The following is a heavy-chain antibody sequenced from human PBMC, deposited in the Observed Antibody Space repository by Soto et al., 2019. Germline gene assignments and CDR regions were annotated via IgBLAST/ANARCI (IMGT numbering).Heavy chain of an antibody. CDR1: EYTFTNYA. J-gene: IGHJ4*02. V-gene: IGHV1-3*01. CDR3: ALIDRIAAAAHVSFDY. CDR2: INAGNGNT. D-gene: IGHD6-13*01. Sequence: ASVKVSCKASEYTFTNYALHWVRQAPGQRLEWMGWINAGNGNTKYSQKFQGRVTITRDTSASTAYMELSSLRSDDTAVYYCALIDRIAAAAHVSFDYWGQGTLVTGSS.